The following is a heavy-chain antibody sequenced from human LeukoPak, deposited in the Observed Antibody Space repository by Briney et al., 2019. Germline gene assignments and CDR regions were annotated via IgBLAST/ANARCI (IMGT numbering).Heavy chain of an antibody. Sequence: GASVKVSCKDSGGTFSSYAIRWVRQAPGQELEWMEGIIPIFGTANYAQKFQGRVTITTDESTSTAYMELSSLRSEDTAVYYCARVIGAPSRYYFDYWGQGSLVTVSS. V-gene: IGHV1-69*05. J-gene: IGHJ4*02. CDR2: IIPIFGTA. CDR1: GGTFSSYA. D-gene: IGHD5-12*01. CDR3: ARVIGAPSRYYFDY.